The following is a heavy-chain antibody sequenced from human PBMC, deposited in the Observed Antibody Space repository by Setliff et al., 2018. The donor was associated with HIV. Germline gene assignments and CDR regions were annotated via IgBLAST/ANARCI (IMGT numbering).Heavy chain of an antibody. CDR2: INSDGSGT. Sequence: LSLSCAASGFTFSSYWMHWVRQAPGKGLVWVSRINSDGSGTGYADSVKGRFTISRDNAKNSTSLQMKGLRDDDTAIYYCARGWQWKIPFDFWGPGTLVTVSS. D-gene: IGHD1-1*01. CDR3: ARGWQWKIPFDF. V-gene: IGHV3-74*01. J-gene: IGHJ5*01. CDR1: GFTFSSYW.